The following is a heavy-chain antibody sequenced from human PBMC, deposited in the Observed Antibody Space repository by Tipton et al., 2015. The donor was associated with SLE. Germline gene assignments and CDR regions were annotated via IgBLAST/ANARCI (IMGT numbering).Heavy chain of an antibody. CDR1: GDSIRSYF. Sequence: TLSLTCSVSGDSIRSYFWSWIRQSPGKGLEWIGYIFYTGSTDCNPSLKSRVAISLDTSKNYFSLNLSSVTAADTAVYYCASFGSGTYQAEYFQHWGRGTLVTVAS. CDR2: IFYTGST. V-gene: IGHV4-59*07. D-gene: IGHD3-10*01. CDR3: ASFGSGTYQAEYFQH. J-gene: IGHJ1*01.